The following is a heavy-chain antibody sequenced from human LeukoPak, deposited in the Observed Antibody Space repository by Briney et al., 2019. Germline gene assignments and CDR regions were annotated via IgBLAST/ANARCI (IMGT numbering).Heavy chain of an antibody. CDR1: GGSISSGDYY. CDR3: ATRHHDYGDYSPFDY. J-gene: IGHJ4*02. Sequence: SQTLSLTCTVSGGSISSGDYYWSWIRQPPGKGLEWIGYIYYSGSTYYNPSLKSRVTISVDTPKNQFSLKLSSVTAADTAVYYCATRHHDYGDYSPFDYWGQGTLVTVSS. CDR2: IYYSGST. V-gene: IGHV4-30-4*01. D-gene: IGHD4-17*01.